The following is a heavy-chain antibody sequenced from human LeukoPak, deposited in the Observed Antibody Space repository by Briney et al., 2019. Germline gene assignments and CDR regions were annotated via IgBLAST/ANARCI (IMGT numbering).Heavy chain of an antibody. CDR2: IGGGGST. Sequence: PGGSLRLSCAASGFAFSNYAMSWVRQAPGKGLEWVSAIGGGGSTYYADSVKGRFTISRDNSKNTLYLQMNSLRAEDTAVYYCAKPPRYCSSTSCSYFDYWGQGTLVTVSS. D-gene: IGHD2-2*01. V-gene: IGHV3-23*01. CDR3: AKPPRYCSSTSCSYFDY. J-gene: IGHJ4*02. CDR1: GFAFSNYA.